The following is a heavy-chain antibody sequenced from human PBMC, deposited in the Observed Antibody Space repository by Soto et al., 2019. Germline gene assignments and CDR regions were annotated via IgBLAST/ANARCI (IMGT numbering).Heavy chain of an antibody. CDR1: GGSISSGGYS. J-gene: IGHJ6*02. V-gene: IGHV4-30-2*01. CDR2: IYHSGST. D-gene: IGHD3-9*01. Sequence: SETLSLTCAVSGGSISSGGYSWSWIRQPPGKGLEWIGYIYHSGSTYYNQSLKSRVTISVDRSKNQFSLKLSSVTAADTAVYYCARASLLTGYYDYYYGMDVWGQGTTVTVSS. CDR3: ARASLLTGYYDYYYGMDV.